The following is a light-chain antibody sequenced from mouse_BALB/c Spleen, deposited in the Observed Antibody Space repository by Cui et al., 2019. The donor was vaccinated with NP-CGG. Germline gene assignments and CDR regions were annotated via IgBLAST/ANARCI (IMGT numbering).Light chain of an antibody. V-gene: IGLV1*01. Sequence: VVTQESAPTTSPGETVTLTCRSNTGAVTTSNYANWVQEKPDHLFTGLIGGTNNRAPGVPARFSGSLIGDKAGLTITGAQTEDEAIYFCALWYSNHWVFGGGTKLTVL. J-gene: IGLJ1*01. CDR3: ALWYSNHWV. CDR1: TGAVTTSNY. CDR2: GTN.